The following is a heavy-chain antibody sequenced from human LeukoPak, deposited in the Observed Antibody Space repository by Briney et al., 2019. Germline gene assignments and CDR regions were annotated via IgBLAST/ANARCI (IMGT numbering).Heavy chain of an antibody. CDR2: ITDSGVST. CDR3: ARGLRYFDWLSPGGAFDI. CDR1: GFTFGDYA. D-gene: IGHD3-9*01. V-gene: IGHV3-23*01. J-gene: IGHJ3*02. Sequence: GGSLRLSCTASGFTFGDYAMSWVRQAPGKGLEWVSTITDSGVSTYYADSVKGRFTISRDNSKNTLYLQMNSLRAEDTAVYYCARGLRYFDWLSPGGAFDIWGQGTMVTVSS.